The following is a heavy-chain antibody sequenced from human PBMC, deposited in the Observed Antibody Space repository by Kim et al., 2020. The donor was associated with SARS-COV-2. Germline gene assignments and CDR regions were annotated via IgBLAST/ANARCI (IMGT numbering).Heavy chain of an antibody. CDR2: ISYDGSNK. D-gene: IGHD2-2*01. V-gene: IGHV3-30*04. CDR3: ARDQKVPAAKGYYYYGMDV. J-gene: IGHJ6*02. Sequence: GGSLRLSCAASGFTFSSYAMHWVRQAPGKGLEWVAVISYDGSNKYYADSVKGRFTISRDNSKNTLYLQMNSLRAEDTAVYYCARDQKVPAAKGYYYYGMDVWGQGTTVTVSS. CDR1: GFTFSSYA.